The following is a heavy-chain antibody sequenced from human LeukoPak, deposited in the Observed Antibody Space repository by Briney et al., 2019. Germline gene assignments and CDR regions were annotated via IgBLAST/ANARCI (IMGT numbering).Heavy chain of an antibody. V-gene: IGHV3-30*02. J-gene: IGHJ4*02. CDR3: AKVGSNCFDY. CDR2: IRYDGSNK. CDR1: GFTFSSYG. D-gene: IGHD6-13*01. Sequence: PGGSLRLSCAASGFTFSSYGMHWVRQAPGKGLEWVAFIRYDGSNKYYADSVKGRFTISRDNSKDTLYLQMNSLRAEDTAVYYCAKVGSNCFDYWGQGTLVTVSS.